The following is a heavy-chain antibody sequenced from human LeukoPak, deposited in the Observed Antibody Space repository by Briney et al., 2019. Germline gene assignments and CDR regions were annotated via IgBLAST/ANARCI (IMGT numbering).Heavy chain of an antibody. CDR1: GYTFTGYY. Sequence: ASVKVSCKASGYTFTGYYMHWVRQAPGQGLEWMGWINPNSGGTNYAQKFQGRVTMTRDTSISTAYMELSRLRSDDTAVYYCARGYYDFWSYYYYYMDVWGKGTTVTVSS. D-gene: IGHD3-3*01. CDR3: ARGYYDFWSYYYYYMDV. CDR2: INPNSGGT. J-gene: IGHJ6*03. V-gene: IGHV1-2*02.